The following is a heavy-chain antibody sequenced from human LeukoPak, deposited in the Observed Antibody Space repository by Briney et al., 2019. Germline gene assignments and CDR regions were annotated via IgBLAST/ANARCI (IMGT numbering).Heavy chain of an antibody. Sequence: SETLSLTCTVSGDSISSGSYYWSWIRQPAGKGLEWIGRIHTSGSTNYNPSLKSRVTISVDTSKNQFSLKLTSVTAADTAVYYCARADTQGSVPFDPWGRGTLVTVSS. CDR2: IHTSGST. D-gene: IGHD2-15*01. V-gene: IGHV4-61*02. CDR1: GDSISSGSYY. J-gene: IGHJ5*02. CDR3: ARADTQGSVPFDP.